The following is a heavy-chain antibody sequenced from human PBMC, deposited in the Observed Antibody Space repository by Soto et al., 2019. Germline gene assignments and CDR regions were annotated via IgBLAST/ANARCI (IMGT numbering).Heavy chain of an antibody. V-gene: IGHV4-31*03. CDR3: ARELSGWYYFDY. CDR2: IYYSGST. Sequence: SETLSLTCTVSCGSISSGGYYWSWIRQHPGKGLEWIGYIYYSGSTYYNPSLKSRVTISVDTSKNQFSLKLSSVTAADTAVYYCARELSGWYYFDYWGQGTLVTVSS. J-gene: IGHJ4*02. CDR1: CGSISSGGYY. D-gene: IGHD6-19*01.